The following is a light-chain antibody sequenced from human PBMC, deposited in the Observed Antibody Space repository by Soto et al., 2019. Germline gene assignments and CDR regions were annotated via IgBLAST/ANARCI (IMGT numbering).Light chain of an antibody. V-gene: IGLV2-8*01. Sequence: QSALPQPPSASGSPGQSVTIACTGTSSDLGDFNYVSWYQQHPGQVPKLMIYEVTKRPSGVPDRFSGSKSGNTASLTVSGLQAEDEADYYCSSRIGGTSVVFGGGTKLTVL. CDR1: SSDLGDFNY. J-gene: IGLJ2*01. CDR3: SSRIGGTSVV. CDR2: EVT.